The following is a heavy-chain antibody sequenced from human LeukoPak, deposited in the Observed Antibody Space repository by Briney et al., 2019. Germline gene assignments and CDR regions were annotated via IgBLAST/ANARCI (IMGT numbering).Heavy chain of an antibody. V-gene: IGHV3-11*01. CDR2: ISSSGSTI. J-gene: IGHJ5*02. Sequence: GGSLRHSCAASGFTFSDYYMSWIRQAPGKGLEWVSYISSSGSTIYYADSVKGRFTISRDNAKNSLYLQMNSLRAEDTAVYYCAREITVTTNWFDPWGQGTLVTVSS. CDR1: GFTFSDYY. D-gene: IGHD4-17*01. CDR3: AREITVTTNWFDP.